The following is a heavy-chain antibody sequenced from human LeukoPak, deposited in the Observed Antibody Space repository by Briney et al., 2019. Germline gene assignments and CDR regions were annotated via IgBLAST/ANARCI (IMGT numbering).Heavy chain of an antibody. V-gene: IGHV3-33*01. CDR3: ARGLQQLVRRGENFDY. D-gene: IGHD6-13*01. CDR1: GFTFSSYG. CDR2: IWYDGSNK. Sequence: GGSLRLSCAASGFTFSSYGMHWVRQAPGKGLDWVAVIWYDGSNKYYADSVKGRFTISRDNSKNTLYLQMNSLRAEDTAVYYCARGLQQLVRRGENFDYWGQGTLVTVSS. J-gene: IGHJ4*02.